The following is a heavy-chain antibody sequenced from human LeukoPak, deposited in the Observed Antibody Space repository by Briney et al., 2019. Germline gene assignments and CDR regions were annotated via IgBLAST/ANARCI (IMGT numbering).Heavy chain of an antibody. CDR3: ARDRGGATRITMIVVVLSAFDI. D-gene: IGHD3-22*01. Sequence: SVEVSCKASGGTFSSYAISWVRQAPGQGLEWMGRIIPILGIANYAQKFQGRVTITADKSTSTAYMELSSLRSEDTAVYYCARDRGGATRITMIVVVLSAFDIWGQGTMVTVSS. CDR2: IIPILGIA. CDR1: GGTFSSYA. J-gene: IGHJ3*02. V-gene: IGHV1-69*04.